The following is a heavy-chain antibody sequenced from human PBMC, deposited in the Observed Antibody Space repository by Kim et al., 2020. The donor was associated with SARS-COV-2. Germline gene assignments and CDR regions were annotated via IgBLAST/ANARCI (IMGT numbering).Heavy chain of an antibody. V-gene: IGHV3-23*01. CDR3: ASRLKGKYSSSSSYYYMDV. CDR2: ISGSGGST. J-gene: IGHJ6*03. Sequence: GGSLRLSCAASGFTFSSYAMSWVRQAPGKGLEWVSAISGSGGSTYYADSVKGRFTISRDNSKNTLYLQMNSLRAEDTAVYYCASRLKGKYSSSSSYYYMDVWGKGTTVTVSS. CDR1: GFTFSSYA. D-gene: IGHD6-6*01.